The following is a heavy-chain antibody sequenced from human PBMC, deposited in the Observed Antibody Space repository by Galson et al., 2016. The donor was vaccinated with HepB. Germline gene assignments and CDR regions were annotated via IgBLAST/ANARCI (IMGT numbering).Heavy chain of an antibody. J-gene: IGHJ4*02. CDR1: GFDLRGYA. Sequence: SLRLSCAASGFDLRGYAMTWVRQSPGKGLEWVSSIHHTAIPTYYADSVKGRITISRDNSKNMVYLQMNSLRVDDTAVYYCAAKCYVGVPGCALKWGQGTLVTVSS. V-gene: IGHV3-23*05. D-gene: IGHD2-21*01. CDR3: AAKCYVGVPGCALK. CDR2: IHHTAIPT.